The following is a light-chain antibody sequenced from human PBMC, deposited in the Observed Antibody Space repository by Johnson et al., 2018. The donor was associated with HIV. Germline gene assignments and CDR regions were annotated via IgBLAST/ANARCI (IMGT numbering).Light chain of an antibody. Sequence: QSVLTQPPSVSAAPGQKVTISCSGSSSNIGNNYVSWYQQLPGTAPKLLIYEINKRPSGIPDRFSGSKSGTSATLGITGLQTGDEADYYCGTWDSSLSAYVFGTGTKVTFL. CDR3: GTWDSSLSAYV. J-gene: IGLJ1*01. V-gene: IGLV1-51*02. CDR2: EIN. CDR1: SSNIGNNY.